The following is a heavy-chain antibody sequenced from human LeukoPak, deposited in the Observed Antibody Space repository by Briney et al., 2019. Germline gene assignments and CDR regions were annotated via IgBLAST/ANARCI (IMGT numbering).Heavy chain of an antibody. J-gene: IGHJ4*02. D-gene: IGHD5-18*01. Sequence: ESSETLSLTCTVSGYSISSGYYWGWIRQPPGKGLEWIGNIYHSGSTYYNPSLKSRVTISVDTSKNQFSVKLSSVTAADTAVYYCARKSLDSYGYFYWGQGTLVTVSS. CDR3: ARKSLDSYGYFY. CDR2: IYHSGST. V-gene: IGHV4-38-2*02. CDR1: GYSISSGYY.